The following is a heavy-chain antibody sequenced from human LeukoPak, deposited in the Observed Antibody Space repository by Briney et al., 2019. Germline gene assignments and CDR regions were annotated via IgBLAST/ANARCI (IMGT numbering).Heavy chain of an antibody. CDR1: GYTFTSYD. D-gene: IGHD3-3*01. V-gene: IGHV1-8*01. J-gene: IGHJ6*02. CDR2: MNPNSGNT. CDR3: ARSNRDFWSPYYYGMDV. Sequence: ASVKVSCKASGYTFTSYDINWVRQATGQGLEWMGWMNPNSGNTDYAQKFQGRVTMTRNTSISTAYMELSSLRSEDTAVYYCARSNRDFWSPYYYGMDVWGQGTTVTVS.